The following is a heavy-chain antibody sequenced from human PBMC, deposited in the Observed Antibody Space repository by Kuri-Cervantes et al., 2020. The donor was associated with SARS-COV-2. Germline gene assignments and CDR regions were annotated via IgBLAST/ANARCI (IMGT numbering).Heavy chain of an antibody. J-gene: IGHJ4*02. CDR3: ARGDYDDSICCYKSYFDY. D-gene: IGHD3-22*01. V-gene: IGHV3-30-3*01. Sequence: GGSLRLSCEASGYTFSSYAMHWVRQAPGKGLEWVAVIYYDGSNKYYADSVKGRFTISRDNSKNTLYLQMNSLRAEDTAVYYCARGDYDDSICCYKSYFDYWGQGTLVTVSS. CDR2: IYYDGSNK. CDR1: GYTFSSYA.